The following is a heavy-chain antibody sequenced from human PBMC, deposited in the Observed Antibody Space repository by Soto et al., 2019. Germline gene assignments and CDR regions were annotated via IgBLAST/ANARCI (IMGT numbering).Heavy chain of an antibody. J-gene: IGHJ6*02. D-gene: IGHD3-16*01. CDR3: ARGMGAENTFYYYFGMDV. CDR1: GGSFSSYH. CDR2: INHSGST. V-gene: IGHV4-34*01. Sequence: SETLSLTCAVYGGSFSSYHWSWIRQPPGKGLEWIGEINHSGSTKYNPSLKSRVTISVDTSKNQFSLKLSSVTAADTAVYYCARGMGAENTFYYYFGMDVWGQGTTVTVSS.